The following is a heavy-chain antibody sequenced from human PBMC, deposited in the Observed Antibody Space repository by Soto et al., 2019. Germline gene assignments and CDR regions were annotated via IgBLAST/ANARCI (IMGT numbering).Heavy chain of an antibody. J-gene: IGHJ6*02. CDR1: GGSISSYY. D-gene: IGHD3-9*01. Sequence: SETLSLTCTVSGGSISSYYWSWIRQPPGKGLEWIGYIYYNGSTNYNPSLKSRVTISVDTSKNQFSLKLSSVTAADTAVYYCAISTYDILTGYYYYGMDVWGQGTTVTVSS. CDR2: IYYNGST. CDR3: AISTYDILTGYYYYGMDV. V-gene: IGHV4-59*08.